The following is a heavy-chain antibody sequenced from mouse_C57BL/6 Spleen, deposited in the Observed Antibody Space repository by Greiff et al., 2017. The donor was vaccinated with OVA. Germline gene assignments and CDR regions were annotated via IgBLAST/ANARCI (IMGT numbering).Heavy chain of an antibody. Sequence: QVQLQQSGAELVRPGSSVKLSCKASGYTFTSYWMHWVKQRPIQGLEWIGNIDPSDSETHYNQKFKDKATLHVDKSSSTASMQLSILTSEDSAVYYCARGDGDFDYWGQGTTLTVSS. V-gene: IGHV1-52*01. D-gene: IGHD3-3*01. CDR2: IDPSDSET. CDR3: ARGDGDFDY. J-gene: IGHJ2*01. CDR1: GYTFTSYW.